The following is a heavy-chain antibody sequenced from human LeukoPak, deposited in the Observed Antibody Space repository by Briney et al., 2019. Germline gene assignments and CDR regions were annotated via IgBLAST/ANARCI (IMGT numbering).Heavy chain of an antibody. Sequence: SETLSLTCTVSGGSISSYYWSWIRQPAGEGPELIGRIYTSGTTNYNPSLKSRVTMSVDTSKNQFSLKLSSVTAADTAVYYCARAPTGTGGWNWFDPWGQGTLVTVSS. CDR1: GGSISSYY. J-gene: IGHJ5*02. CDR3: ARAPTGTGGWNWFDP. V-gene: IGHV4-4*07. CDR2: IYTSGTT. D-gene: IGHD1-1*01.